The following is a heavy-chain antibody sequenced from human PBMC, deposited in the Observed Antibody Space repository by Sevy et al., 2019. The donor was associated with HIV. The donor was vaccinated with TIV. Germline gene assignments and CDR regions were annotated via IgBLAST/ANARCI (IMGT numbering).Heavy chain of an antibody. CDR3: ARGENDDEFFQY. CDR1: GFIFSNFA. D-gene: IGHD1-26*01. V-gene: IGHV3-30*04. CDR2: PSYDGSHK. J-gene: IGHJ1*01. Sequence: GGSLRLSCTVSGFIFSNFAMHWVRQAPGKGLEWVAVPSYDGSHKHYADSVKGRFIVSRDNSRNILSLEMSSLTRDDTAVYYCARGENDDEFFQYWGQGTLVTVSS.